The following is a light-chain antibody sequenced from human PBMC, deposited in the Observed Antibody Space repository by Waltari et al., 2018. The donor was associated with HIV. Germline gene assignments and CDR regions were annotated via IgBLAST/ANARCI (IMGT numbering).Light chain of an antibody. Sequence: DIQMTQSPSSLSAFVGDRVTITCRASQNISNSLNWYQQRPGKGPEVLIYGATNLQSGVPSRFSGSGSGTDFTLTISSRQPADFVTYSCQQTYTTPRTFGLGTRLDI. CDR2: GAT. J-gene: IGKJ5*01. CDR3: QQTYTTPRT. CDR1: QNISNS. V-gene: IGKV1-39*01.